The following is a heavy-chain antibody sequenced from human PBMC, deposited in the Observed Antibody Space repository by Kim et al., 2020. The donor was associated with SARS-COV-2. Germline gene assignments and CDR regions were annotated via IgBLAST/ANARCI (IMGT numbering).Heavy chain of an antibody. CDR3: ARDPSISGSYYGY. CDR1: GGTFSSYT. CDR2: IIPILGIA. Sequence: SVKVSCKASGGTFSSYTISWVRQAPGQGLEWMGRIIPILGIANYAQKFQGRVTITADKSTSTAYMELSSLRSEDTAVYYCARDPSISGSYYGYWGQGTLVTVSS. V-gene: IGHV1-69*04. D-gene: IGHD1-26*01. J-gene: IGHJ4*02.